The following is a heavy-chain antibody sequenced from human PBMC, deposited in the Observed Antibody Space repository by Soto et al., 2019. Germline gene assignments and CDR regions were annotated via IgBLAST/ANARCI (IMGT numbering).Heavy chain of an antibody. CDR1: GGSISSGGYY. Sequence: QVQLQESGPGLVKPSQTLSLTCTVSGGSISSGGYYWSWIRQHPGKGLAWIGSIYYSGSNYYNPSLTRRVTISVDTSKNQFSLKLSSVTAADTAVYYCARVLTQDYYYYGMDVWGQGTTVTVSS. CDR3: ARVLTQDYYYYGMDV. D-gene: IGHD3-16*01. J-gene: IGHJ6*02. CDR2: IYYSGSN. V-gene: IGHV4-31*03.